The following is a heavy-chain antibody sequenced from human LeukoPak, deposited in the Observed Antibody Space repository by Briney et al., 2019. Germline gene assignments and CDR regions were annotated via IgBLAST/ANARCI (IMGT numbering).Heavy chain of an antibody. Sequence: ASVKVSCKASGYTFTGYYMHWVRQAPGQGLEWMGRINSNSGGTNYAQKFQGRVTMTRDTSISTAYMELSRLRSDDTAVYYCARGSGYDFSDYYYYMDVWGKGTTVTVSS. D-gene: IGHD5-12*01. CDR3: ARGSGYDFSDYYYYMDV. CDR1: GYTFTGYY. J-gene: IGHJ6*03. V-gene: IGHV1-2*06. CDR2: INSNSGGT.